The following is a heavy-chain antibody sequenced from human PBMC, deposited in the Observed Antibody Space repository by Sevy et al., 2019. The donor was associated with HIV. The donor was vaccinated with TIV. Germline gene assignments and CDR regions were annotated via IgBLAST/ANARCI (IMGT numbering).Heavy chain of an antibody. CDR2: MYYSGIT. Sequence: SETLSRTCTVSGGSISSYYWSWIRQPPGKGLEWIAYMYYSGITNYSPSLKRRLTISIDTSKNHFSLKLRSVTAADTAVYYCARMNYSASAPGSWFDPWGQGTLVTVSS. CDR3: ARMNYSASAPGSWFDP. V-gene: IGHV4-59*01. D-gene: IGHD1-26*01. CDR1: GGSISSYY. J-gene: IGHJ5*02.